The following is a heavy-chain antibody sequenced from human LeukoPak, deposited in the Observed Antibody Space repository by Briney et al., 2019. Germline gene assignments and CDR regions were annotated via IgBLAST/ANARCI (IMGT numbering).Heavy chain of an antibody. CDR3: ARDPAKAAAGTG. V-gene: IGHV1-69*04. Sequence: ASVKVSCKASGGTFSSYAISWVRQAPGQGLEWMGRIIPILGIANYAQKFQGRVTITADKSTSTAYMELSSLRSEDTAVYYCARDPAKAAAGTGWGQGTLVTVSS. CDR1: GGTFSSYA. CDR2: IIPILGIA. D-gene: IGHD6-13*01. J-gene: IGHJ4*02.